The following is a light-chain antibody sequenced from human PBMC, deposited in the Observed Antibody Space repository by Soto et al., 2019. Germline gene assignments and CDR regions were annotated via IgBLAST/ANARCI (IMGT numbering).Light chain of an antibody. Sequence: QSALTQPRSVSGSPGQSVTISCTGTSSDVGGYNYVSWYQQHPGKAPKLMIYDVSKRPSGVPDRFSGSKSGNTASLTISGLQAEDEADYYCFSYAGSYTWVFGGGIKLTVL. CDR2: DVS. V-gene: IGLV2-11*01. CDR3: FSYAGSYTWV. CDR1: SSDVGGYNY. J-gene: IGLJ3*02.